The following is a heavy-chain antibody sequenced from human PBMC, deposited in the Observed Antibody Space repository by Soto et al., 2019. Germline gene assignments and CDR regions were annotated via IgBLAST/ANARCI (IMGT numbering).Heavy chain of an antibody. D-gene: IGHD2-15*01. Sequence: ASVKVSCKASGYTFTSYGISWVRQAPGQGLEWMGWVSAFNDNTRYAQKLQGRATMTSDTSTTTTYMELRSLRPDDTAMYYCARDWFCSSGSCSDVFDIWGQGTMVTVS. CDR2: VSAFNDNT. J-gene: IGHJ3*02. CDR3: ARDWFCSSGSCSDVFDI. CDR1: GYTFTSYG. V-gene: IGHV1-18*01.